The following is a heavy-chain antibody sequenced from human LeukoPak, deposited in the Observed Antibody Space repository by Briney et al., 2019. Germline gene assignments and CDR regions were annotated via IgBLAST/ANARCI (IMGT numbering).Heavy chain of an antibody. CDR3: ARMAGTGTTFAVYFDY. CDR2: MWYDGSNK. D-gene: IGHD1-7*01. Sequence: PGGSLRLSCAASGFTFSSYGMHWVRQAPGKGLEWVAVMWYDGSNKYYADSVKGRFTISRDNSKNTLYLQMNSLRAEDTAVYYCARMAGTGTTFAVYFDYWGQGTLVTVSS. J-gene: IGHJ4*02. V-gene: IGHV3-33*01. CDR1: GFTFSSYG.